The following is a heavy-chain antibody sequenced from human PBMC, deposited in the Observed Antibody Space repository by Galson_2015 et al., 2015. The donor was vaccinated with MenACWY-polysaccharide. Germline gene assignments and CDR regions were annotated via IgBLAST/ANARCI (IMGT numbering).Heavy chain of an antibody. V-gene: IGHV3-33*01. D-gene: IGHD6-13*01. CDR3: AREGSRIVFHAFDT. J-gene: IGHJ3*02. Sequence: SLRLSCAASGSRFSNFGMHWVRQAPGKGLEWVAVIQYDGSKIVYADSVKGRFTISRDNSKNTLFLEMNSLGAEDTAVYYCAREGSRIVFHAFDTWGQGTMVTVSS. CDR2: IQYDGSKI. CDR1: GSRFSNFG.